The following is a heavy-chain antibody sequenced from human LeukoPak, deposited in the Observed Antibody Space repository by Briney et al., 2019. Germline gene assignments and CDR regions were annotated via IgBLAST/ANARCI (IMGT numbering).Heavy chain of an antibody. CDR2: ISYDGSNK. D-gene: IGHD3-10*01. CDR1: GFTFSSYV. V-gene: IGHV3-30*18. J-gene: IGHJ4*02. CDR3: AKGYGSGSYMDY. Sequence: PGGSLRLSCAASGFTFSSYVMHWVRPAPGKGLERVAVISYDGSNKYYAASVKGRFTISRDNSKNTLYMQMNSLRAEDTAVYYCAKGYGSGSYMDYWGQGTLVTVSS.